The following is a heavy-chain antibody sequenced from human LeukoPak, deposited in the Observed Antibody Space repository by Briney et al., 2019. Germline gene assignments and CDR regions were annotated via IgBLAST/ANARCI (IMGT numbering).Heavy chain of an antibody. V-gene: IGHV1-69*13. CDR1: GGTFSSYA. D-gene: IGHD2-2*02. Sequence: SVKVSCKASGGTFSSYAISWVRQAPGQGLEWMGGIIPMFGAANYAQKFQGRVTITADESTSTAYMELSSLRSEDTAVYYCARGLGCTITSCYTVPSWGQGTLVTVSS. CDR2: IIPMFGAA. CDR3: ARGLGCTITSCYTVPS. J-gene: IGHJ5*02.